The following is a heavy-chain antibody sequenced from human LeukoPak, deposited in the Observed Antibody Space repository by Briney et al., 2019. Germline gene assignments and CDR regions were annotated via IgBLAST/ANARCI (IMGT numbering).Heavy chain of an antibody. D-gene: IGHD2-15*01. CDR2: ISNSGSTI. V-gene: IGHV3-48*01. Sequence: GGSLRLSCAASGFTFSSYIMNWVRQAPGKGLEWLSYISNSGSTIYYADSVKGRFSISRDNAKNLLWLQMSSLRAEDTAVYYCARGRGSCSGGTCYVDFWGQGTLVTVSS. CDR1: GFTFSSYI. J-gene: IGHJ4*02. CDR3: ARGRGSCSGGTCYVDF.